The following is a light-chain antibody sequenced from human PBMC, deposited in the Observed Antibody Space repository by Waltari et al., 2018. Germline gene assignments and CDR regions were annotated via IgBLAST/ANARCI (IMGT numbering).Light chain of an antibody. CDR1: QSIRSK. J-gene: IGKJ1*01. CDR3: QQYDNWLGT. CDR2: GAS. Sequence: EIVMKQSPATLSVFPGERATLSCRASQSIRSKLALYQHKPGQAPRHLIYGASTRSTGTPAKFSGSGSGTEFTLTISRLQSEDCSVYFCQQYDNWLGTFGQGTTAEIK. V-gene: IGKV3-15*01.